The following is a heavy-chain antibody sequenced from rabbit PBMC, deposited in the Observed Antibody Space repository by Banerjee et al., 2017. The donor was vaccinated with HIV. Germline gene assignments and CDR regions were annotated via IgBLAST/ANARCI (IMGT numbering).Heavy chain of an antibody. J-gene: IGHJ4*01. D-gene: IGHD1-1*01. CDR1: GFSFSDRDV. CDR2: INTATGKP. V-gene: IGHV1S45*01. Sequence: QEQLEESGGGLVKPEGSLTLTCTASGFSFSDRDVMCWVRQAPGKGLEWIACINTATGKPVYATWAKGRFAISTTSSTTVTLQMTSLTAADTATYFCARGSSGMGDGYDLWGPGTLVTVS. CDR3: ARGSSGMGDGYDL.